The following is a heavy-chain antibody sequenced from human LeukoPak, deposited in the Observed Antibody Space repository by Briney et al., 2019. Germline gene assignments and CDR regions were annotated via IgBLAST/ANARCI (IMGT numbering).Heavy chain of an antibody. D-gene: IGHD3-16*02. J-gene: IGHJ2*01. CDR1: GFTFNNYA. CDR2: IHGGGDVT. Sequence: GGSLRLSCAASGFTFNNYAMNWVRQAPEKGLEWVSTIHGGGDVTYYADSVRGRFTISRDNSRNTLYLQMDSLRAEDTAVYYCAKALSSAFYYFDLGGRGTLVTVPS. V-gene: IGHV3-23*01. CDR3: AKALSSAFYYFDL.